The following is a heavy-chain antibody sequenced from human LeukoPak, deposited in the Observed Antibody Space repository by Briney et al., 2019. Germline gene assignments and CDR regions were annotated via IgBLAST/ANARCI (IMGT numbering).Heavy chain of an antibody. CDR3: TTNGWYCLDH. Sequence: SGTLSLTCAVSGGSISSDNWWSWVRQPPGKRLEWIGEIHHRVGTNYNPSLQSRVTISVDKANNHFSLRLTSVTAADTAVYYCTTNGWYCLDHWGQGALVTVSS. D-gene: IGHD6-19*01. CDR2: IHHRVGT. V-gene: IGHV4-4*02. J-gene: IGHJ1*01. CDR1: GGSISSDNW.